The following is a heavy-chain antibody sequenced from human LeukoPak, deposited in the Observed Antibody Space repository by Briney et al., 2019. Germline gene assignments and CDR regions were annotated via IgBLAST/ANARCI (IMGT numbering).Heavy chain of an antibody. Sequence: GGSLRLSCAASGFTFDDYAMHWVRQAPGKGLEWVSLISWDGGSTYYADSVKGRFTISRDYSKNSLYLQMNSLRAEDTALYYCAKGRGYYGSGSFALGVWGKGTTVTVSS. D-gene: IGHD3-10*01. V-gene: IGHV3-43D*03. CDR3: AKGRGYYGSGSFALGV. CDR2: ISWDGGST. CDR1: GFTFDDYA. J-gene: IGHJ6*04.